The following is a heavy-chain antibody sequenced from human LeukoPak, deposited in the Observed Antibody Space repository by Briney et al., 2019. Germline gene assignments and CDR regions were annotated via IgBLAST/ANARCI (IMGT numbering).Heavy chain of an antibody. CDR2: ISSDNSTA. Sequence: GGSLRLSCAASGFTFSSYAMSWVRQAPGKGLEWVSYISSDNSTAYYADSVKGRFTVSRDNAKDSLYLQMNSLRADDTAVYYCARQGYCSRGSCYWSGWFDPWGQGTLVTVSS. D-gene: IGHD2-15*01. CDR3: ARQGYCSRGSCYWSGWFDP. V-gene: IGHV3-48*04. CDR1: GFTFSSYA. J-gene: IGHJ5*02.